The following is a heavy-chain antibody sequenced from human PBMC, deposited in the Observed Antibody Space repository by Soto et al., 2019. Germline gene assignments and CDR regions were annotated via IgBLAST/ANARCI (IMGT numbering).Heavy chain of an antibody. CDR1: GFTFSNYA. CDR3: ARDLRYYYGSGSSPATDY. Sequence: GGSLRLSCAASGFTFSNYAMSWVRQAPGKGLEWVAAISGSGGSTYYADSVKGRFTISRDNSKNTLYLQMNSLRAEDTAVYYCARDLRYYYGSGSSPATDYWGQGTLVTVSS. V-gene: IGHV3-23*01. D-gene: IGHD3-10*01. J-gene: IGHJ4*02. CDR2: ISGSGGST.